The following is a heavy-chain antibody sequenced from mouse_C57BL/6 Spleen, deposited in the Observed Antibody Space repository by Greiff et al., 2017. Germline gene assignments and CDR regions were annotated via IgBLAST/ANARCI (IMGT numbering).Heavy chain of an antibody. CDR3: ARQGGNYDY. CDR1: GFTFSSYG. Sequence: EVHLVESGGDLVKPGGSLKLSCAASGFTFSSYGMSWVRQTPDKRLEWVATISSGGSYTYYPDSVKGRFTISRDNAKNTLYLQMSSLKSEDTAMYYCARQGGNYDYWGKGTTLTVSS. J-gene: IGHJ2*01. D-gene: IGHD2-1*01. V-gene: IGHV5-6*01. CDR2: ISSGGSYT.